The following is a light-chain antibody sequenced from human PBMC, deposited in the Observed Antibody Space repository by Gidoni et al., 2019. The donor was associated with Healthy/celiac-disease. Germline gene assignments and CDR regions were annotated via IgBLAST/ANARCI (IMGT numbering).Light chain of an antibody. V-gene: IGKV3-15*01. CDR3: QQYNNWLS. CDR1: QSVSSN. J-gene: IGKJ2*01. Sequence: ELVMTQSPATLSVSPGERATLSCRASQSVSSNLAWYQQKPGQAPRLLIYGASTRATGSPARFSGSGSGTEFTLTISSLQSEAFAVYYCQQYNNWLSFGQGTKLEIK. CDR2: GAS.